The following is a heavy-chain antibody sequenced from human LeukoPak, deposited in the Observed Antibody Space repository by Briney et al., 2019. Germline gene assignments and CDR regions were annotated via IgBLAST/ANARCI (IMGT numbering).Heavy chain of an antibody. CDR2: ISGSGIST. D-gene: IGHD3-9*01. Sequence: PGGSLRLSCAASGFTFSSYAMTWVRQAPGKGLEWVSSISGSGISTYYADSVKGRFTISRDNFRNTLYLQMNSLRAEDTALYYCVKGDNNILTGYYNSFDYWGQGILVTVSS. J-gene: IGHJ4*02. CDR1: GFTFSSYA. V-gene: IGHV3-23*01. CDR3: VKGDNNILTGYYNSFDY.